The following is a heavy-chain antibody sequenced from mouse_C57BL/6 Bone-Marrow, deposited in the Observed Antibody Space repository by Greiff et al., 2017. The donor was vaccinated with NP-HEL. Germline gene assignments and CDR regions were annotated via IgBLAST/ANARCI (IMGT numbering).Heavy chain of an antibody. Sequence: EVKLVESGGGLVKPGGSLKLSCAASGFTFSSYAMSWVRQTPEKRLEWVATISDGGSYTYYPDNVKGRFTISRDNAKNNLYLQMNHLKSEDTAMYYCARYGNYDYWGQGTTLTVSS. CDR1: GFTFSSYA. V-gene: IGHV5-4*03. D-gene: IGHD2-10*02. J-gene: IGHJ2*01. CDR2: ISDGGSYT. CDR3: ARYGNYDY.